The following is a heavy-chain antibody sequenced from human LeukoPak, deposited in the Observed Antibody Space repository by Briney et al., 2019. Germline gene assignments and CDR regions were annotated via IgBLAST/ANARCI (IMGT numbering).Heavy chain of an antibody. CDR2: IYYSGST. V-gene: IGHV4-59*01. Sequence: SETLSLTCTVSGGSISSYYWSWIRQPPGKGLEWIGYIYYSGSTNYNPSLKSRVTISVDTSKNQFSLKLSSVTAADTAVYYCARVSYYDSSGYYSGNAFDIWGQGTMVTVSS. J-gene: IGHJ3*02. CDR1: GGSISSYY. CDR3: ARVSYYDSSGYYSGNAFDI. D-gene: IGHD3-22*01.